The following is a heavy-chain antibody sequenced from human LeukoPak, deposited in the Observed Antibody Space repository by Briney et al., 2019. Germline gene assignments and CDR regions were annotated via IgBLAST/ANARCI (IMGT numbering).Heavy chain of an antibody. V-gene: IGHV3-21*01. D-gene: IGHD4-17*01. CDR1: GFTLSSYS. CDR3: ARNTVTKFDY. J-gene: IGHJ4*02. Sequence: PGGSLRLSCAASGFTLSSYSMNWVRQAPGKGLEWVSSISSSSSYIYYADSVKGRFTISRDNAKNSLYLQMNSLRAEDTAVYYCARNTVTKFDYWGQGTLVTVPS. CDR2: ISSSSSYI.